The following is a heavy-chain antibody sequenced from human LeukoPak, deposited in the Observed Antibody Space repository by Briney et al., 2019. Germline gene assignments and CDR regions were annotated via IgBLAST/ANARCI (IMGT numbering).Heavy chain of an antibody. Sequence: GGSLRLPCAASGFTFSSYTMAWVRQAPGKGLEWVSSISSSGSYIHYADSVKGRFTISRDNAKNSLYLQMNSLRAEDTAVYYCARGLGGLLGSPRGGSYYGYWGQGTLVTVSS. CDR2: ISSSGSYI. CDR1: GFTFSSYT. D-gene: IGHD1-26*01. V-gene: IGHV3-21*01. CDR3: ARGLGGLLGSPRGGSYYGY. J-gene: IGHJ4*02.